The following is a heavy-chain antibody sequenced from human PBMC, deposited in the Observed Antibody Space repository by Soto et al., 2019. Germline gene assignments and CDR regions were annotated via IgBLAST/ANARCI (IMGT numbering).Heavy chain of an antibody. CDR3: ARLGDIVVVPAAPPGYYYGMDV. D-gene: IGHD2-2*01. CDR2: IDPSDSYT. Sequence: PGESMKISCKGSGYSFTIYWISWVRQMPGKGLEWMGRIDPSDSYTNYSPSFQGHVTISADKSISTAYLQWSSLKASDTAMYYCARLGDIVVVPAAPPGYYYGMDVWGQGTTVTVSS. CDR1: GYSFTIYW. J-gene: IGHJ6*02. V-gene: IGHV5-10-1*01.